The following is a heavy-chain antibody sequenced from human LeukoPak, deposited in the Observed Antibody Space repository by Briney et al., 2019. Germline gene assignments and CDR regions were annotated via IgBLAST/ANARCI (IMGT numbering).Heavy chain of an antibody. CDR2: IYYSGST. CDR1: GGSISSYY. V-gene: IGHV4-59*08. D-gene: IGHD6-25*01. J-gene: IGHJ2*01. CDR3: ARQGGGFWYFDL. Sequence: PSETLSLTCTVSGGSISSYYWSWIRQPPGKGLEWIGYIYYSGSTNYNPSLNSRVTISVDTSKNQLSLKLSSVTAADTAVYYCARQGGGFWYFDLWGRGTLVTVSS.